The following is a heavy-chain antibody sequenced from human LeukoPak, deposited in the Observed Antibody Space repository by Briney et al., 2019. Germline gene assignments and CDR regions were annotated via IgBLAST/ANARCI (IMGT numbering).Heavy chain of an antibody. Sequence: KPGESLKISCKGSGYSFTSYWIGWVRQMPGKGLEWMAIIFPGDSDTRYSPSFQGQVTISADRSISTAYLQWSSLKASDTAMYYCARQSQYSSSWYRKDFDYWGQGTLVTVSS. V-gene: IGHV5-51*01. D-gene: IGHD6-13*01. CDR3: ARQSQYSSSWYRKDFDY. J-gene: IGHJ4*02. CDR2: IFPGDSDT. CDR1: GYSFTSYW.